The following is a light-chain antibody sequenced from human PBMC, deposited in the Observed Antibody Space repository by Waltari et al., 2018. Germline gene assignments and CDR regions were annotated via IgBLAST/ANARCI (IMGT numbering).Light chain of an antibody. J-gene: IGLJ2*01. V-gene: IGLV3-21*02. CDR2: DDN. Sequence: SIILTQPPSLSVVPGQTARIACGGTNIGTYSVHWYQQKPAQAPILVIYDDNDRPSGIPERFSGSTSGNTATLTIRRVDPGDEAAYYCQVWDNFIDHPVFGGGTKLTVL. CDR3: QVWDNFIDHPV. CDR1: NIGTYS.